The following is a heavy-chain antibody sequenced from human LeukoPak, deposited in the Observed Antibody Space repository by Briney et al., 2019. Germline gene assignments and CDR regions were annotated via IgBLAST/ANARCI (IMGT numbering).Heavy chain of an antibody. D-gene: IGHD5-24*01. CDR3: AKDIQLSA. CDR2: IGSVGDST. V-gene: IGHV3-23*01. J-gene: IGHJ3*01. CDR1: GFNFRDAA. Sequence: GGSLRLSCAASGFNFRDAAMTWVRQAPGKGLEWVSLIGSVGDSTYYADSVKGRFTISRDNSENTLSLQMNSLRVEDTAIYYCAKDIQLSAWGLGTMVTVSS.